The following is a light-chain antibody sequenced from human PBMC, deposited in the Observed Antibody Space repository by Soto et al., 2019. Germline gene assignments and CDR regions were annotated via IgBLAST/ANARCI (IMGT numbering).Light chain of an antibody. CDR3: QQYDKLVT. CDR1: QDIRHY. V-gene: IGKV1-33*01. J-gene: IGKJ1*01. Sequence: DIQMTQSPSALSASTGDRVTITCQASQDIRHYLNWYQQKPGKAPKLLIYDVSKLQTGVPSRFRGSGSGTTFTFIISSLQPEDFAIYYCQQYDKLVTFGQGTKVEMK. CDR2: DVS.